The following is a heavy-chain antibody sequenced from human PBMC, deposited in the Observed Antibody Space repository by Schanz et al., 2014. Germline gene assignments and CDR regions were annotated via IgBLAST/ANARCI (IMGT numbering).Heavy chain of an antibody. D-gene: IGHD6-13*01. CDR3: AKSQGSSFDS. CDR1: GFTFSSYS. V-gene: IGHV3-48*04. J-gene: IGHJ4*02. CDR2: IGNGGVTI. Sequence: DVHLLESGGGLVQPGGSLRLSCAASGFTFSSYSMNWVRQAPGKGLEWVSYIGNGGVTIYYADSVKGRFTISRDNSKNSLYLQMNSLRAEDTAVYYCAKSQGSSFDSWGQGTLVTVSS.